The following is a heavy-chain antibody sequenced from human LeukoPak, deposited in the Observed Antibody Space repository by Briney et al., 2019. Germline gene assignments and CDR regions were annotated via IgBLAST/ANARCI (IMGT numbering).Heavy chain of an antibody. CDR3: ARDRLVRGFDP. J-gene: IGHJ5*02. CDR1: GFTVSSNY. D-gene: IGHD6-13*01. CDR2: IYSGGST. V-gene: IGHV3-66*01. Sequence: GGSLRLSCAASGFTVSSNYMSWVRQAPGKGLEWVSVIYSGGSTYYADSVKGRFTISRDNSKNTLYLQMNSLRAEDTAVYYCARDRLVRGFDPWGQGTLVTVSS.